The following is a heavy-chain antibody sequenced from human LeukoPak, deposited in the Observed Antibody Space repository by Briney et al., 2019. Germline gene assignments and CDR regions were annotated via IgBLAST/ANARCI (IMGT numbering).Heavy chain of an antibody. V-gene: IGHV4-34*01. CDR3: ARARDGYNYGWGAFDI. D-gene: IGHD5-24*01. Sequence: SETLSLTCAVYGGSFSGYYWSWIRQPPGKGLEWIGEINHSGSTNYNPSLKSRVTISVDTSKNQFSLKLSSVTAADTAVYYCARARDGYNYGWGAFDIWGQGTMVTVSS. J-gene: IGHJ3*02. CDR1: GGSFSGYY. CDR2: INHSGST.